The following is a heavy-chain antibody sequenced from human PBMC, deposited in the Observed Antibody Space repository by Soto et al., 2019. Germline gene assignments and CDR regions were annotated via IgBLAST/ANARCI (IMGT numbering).Heavy chain of an antibody. J-gene: IGHJ3*02. CDR2: IYYSGST. V-gene: IGHV4-59*01. CDR1: GGSISSYY. CDR3: ARTIVGDAFDI. Sequence: SETLSLTCTVSGGSISSYYWSWIRQPPGKGLEWIGYIYYSGSTNYNPSLKSRVTISVDTSKNQFSLKLSSVTAADTAVYYCARTIVGDAFDIWGHGTMVTVSS. D-gene: IGHD1-26*01.